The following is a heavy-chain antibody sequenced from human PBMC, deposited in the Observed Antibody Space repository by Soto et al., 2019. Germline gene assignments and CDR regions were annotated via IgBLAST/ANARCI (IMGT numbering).Heavy chain of an antibody. CDR2: INHSGST. D-gene: IGHD6-6*01. J-gene: IGHJ4*02. V-gene: IGHV4-34*01. CDR3: ARAYSSSSEVDY. CDR1: GGSFSGYY. Sequence: SETLSLTCAVYGGSFSGYYWSWIRQPPGKGLEWIGEINHSGSTNYNPSLKSRVTISVDTSKNQFSLKLSSVTAADTVVYYCARAYSSSSEVDYWGQGTLVTVSS.